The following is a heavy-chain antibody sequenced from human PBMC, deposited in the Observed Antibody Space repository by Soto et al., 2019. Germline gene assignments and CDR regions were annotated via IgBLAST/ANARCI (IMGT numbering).Heavy chain of an antibody. CDR3: ARGPDHGGFPGNYFYSMDV. D-gene: IGHD4-17*01. J-gene: IGHJ6*03. Sequence: EASVKVSCKASGYSFTSYDITWVRQATGQGLEWMGWMNPNKGGTGYAQKFQGRVTLTRDTSISTAYMELSSLISEDTAVYYCARGPDHGGFPGNYFYSMDVWGKGTTVTVSS. V-gene: IGHV1-8*01. CDR1: GYSFTSYD. CDR2: MNPNKGGT.